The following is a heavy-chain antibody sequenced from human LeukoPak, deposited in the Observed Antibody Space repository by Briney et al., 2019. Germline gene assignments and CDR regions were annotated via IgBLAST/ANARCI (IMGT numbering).Heavy chain of an antibody. CDR1: GGSISSYY. CDR2: IYYSGST. Sequence: SETLSLTCTVSGGSISSYYWSWIRQPPGKGLEWIGYIYYSGSTNYNPSLKSRVTISVDTSKNQFSLKLSSVTAADTAVYYCARYDFGSGCFDYWGQGTLVTVSS. V-gene: IGHV4-59*01. J-gene: IGHJ4*02. D-gene: IGHD3-3*01. CDR3: ARYDFGSGCFDY.